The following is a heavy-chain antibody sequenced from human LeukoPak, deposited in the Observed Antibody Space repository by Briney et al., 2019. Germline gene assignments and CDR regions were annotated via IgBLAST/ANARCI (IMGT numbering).Heavy chain of an antibody. D-gene: IGHD5-18*01. CDR1: GGSISSCY. CDR3: ARAGYSYMYYFDY. V-gene: IGHV4-59*01. CDR2: IYYSGST. J-gene: IGHJ4*02. Sequence: PSETLSLTCTVSGGSISSCYWSWIRQPPGKGLEWIGYIYYSGSTNYNPSLKSRVTISVDTSKNQFSLKLSSVTAADTAVYYCARAGYSYMYYFDYWGQGTLVTVSS.